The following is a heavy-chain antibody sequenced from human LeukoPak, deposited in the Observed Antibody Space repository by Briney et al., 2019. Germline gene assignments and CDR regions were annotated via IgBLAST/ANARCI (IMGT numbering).Heavy chain of an antibody. CDR3: ARDYCSSTSCNAFNI. V-gene: IGHV1-18*01. CDR2: ISTYNGNT. J-gene: IGHJ3*02. Sequence: KXSCXASGYTFTSYGISWVREAPGQGLEWMGWISTYNGNTNYAQKFQGRVTMTTDTSTSTAYMELRSLRSDDTAVYYCARDYCSSTSCNAFNIWGQGTMVTVS. D-gene: IGHD2-2*01. CDR1: GYTFTSYG.